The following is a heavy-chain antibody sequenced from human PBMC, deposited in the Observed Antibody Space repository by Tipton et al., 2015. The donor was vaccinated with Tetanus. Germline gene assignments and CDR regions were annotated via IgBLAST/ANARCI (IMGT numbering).Heavy chain of an antibody. Sequence: GSLRLSCAASGFSVSNNYMSWVRQAPGKGLEWVANIQNDGGETYHLESVRGRFTISRDNGKNSVYLQMNSLRPEDTAVYYCARLGRNSLGAFDVWGQGTLVSVSS. CDR3: ARLGRNSLGAFDV. V-gene: IGHV3-7*03. J-gene: IGHJ3*01. CDR1: GFSVSNNY. D-gene: IGHD7-27*01. CDR2: IQNDGGET.